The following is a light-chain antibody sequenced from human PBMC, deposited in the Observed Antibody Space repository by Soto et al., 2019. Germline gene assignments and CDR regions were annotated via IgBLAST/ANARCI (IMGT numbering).Light chain of an antibody. V-gene: IGKV1-5*03. CDR2: KAS. J-gene: IGKJ3*01. CDR1: QSISSW. Sequence: DLQMTQSPSTLSASVGDRVTITCRASQSISSWLAWYQQKPGKAPKLLIYKASSLESGVPSRFSGSGSGTEFTLTISRLEPEDFAVYYCQQYGSSPRFTFGPGTKVDIK. CDR3: QQYGSSPRFT.